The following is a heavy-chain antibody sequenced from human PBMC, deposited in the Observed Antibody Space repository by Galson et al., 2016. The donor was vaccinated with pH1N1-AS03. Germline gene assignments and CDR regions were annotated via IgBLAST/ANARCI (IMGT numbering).Heavy chain of an antibody. J-gene: IGHJ4*03. CDR3: ARGKNSGFDY. Sequence: CAISGDSVSGSRGVAWNWIRQSPSRGLEWLGRTFYWSKWSNDYAESVKSRITIDPDTSSNQFSLHLNSVTPEDTAIYFCARGKNSGFDYWGHGTTVTVSS. V-gene: IGHV6-1*01. CDR1: GDSVSGSRGVA. CDR2: TFYWSKWSN. D-gene: IGHD3-10*01.